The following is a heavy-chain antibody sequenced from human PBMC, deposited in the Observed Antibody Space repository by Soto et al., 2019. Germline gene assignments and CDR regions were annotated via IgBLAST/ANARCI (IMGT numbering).Heavy chain of an antibody. Sequence: QVQLVQSGAEVKKPGASVKVSCKASGYTFTSYAMHWVRQAPGQRLEWMGWINAGNGNTKYSQKFQGRVTITRDTSASTAYMELSSLRSEATAVYYCARVPGYSIGELWGRDTLVTVSS. D-gene: IGHD2-21*01. CDR1: GYTFTSYA. J-gene: IGHJ2*01. CDR3: ARVPGYSIGEL. CDR2: INAGNGNT. V-gene: IGHV1-3*01.